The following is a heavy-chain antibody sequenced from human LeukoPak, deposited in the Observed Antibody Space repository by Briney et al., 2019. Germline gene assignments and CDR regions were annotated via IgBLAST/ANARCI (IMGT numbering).Heavy chain of an antibody. D-gene: IGHD2-2*01. Sequence: MNPNSGNTGYAPKFQGRVTMTRNTSISTAYMELSSLRSEDTAVYYCARKGPANYYYYYMDVWGKGTSVTVSS. CDR2: MNPNSGNT. CDR3: ARKGPANYYYYYMDV. J-gene: IGHJ6*03. V-gene: IGHV1-8*01.